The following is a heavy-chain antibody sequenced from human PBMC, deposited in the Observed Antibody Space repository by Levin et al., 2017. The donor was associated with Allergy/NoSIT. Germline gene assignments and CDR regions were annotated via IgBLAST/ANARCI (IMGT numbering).Heavy chain of an antibody. Sequence: SETLSLTCTVSGGSFRSGGHYWTWIRQLPGKGRECIGDTYYSGNTFYNPSLKSRLAISVDTSKNLFSLKLASVTAAATAAYYGAGVVVGAYDVWGGDNQGEPKVREWLDSWGQGTPVTVSS. CDR1: GGSFRSGGHY. V-gene: IGHV4-31*03. CDR2: TYYSGNT. J-gene: IGHJ5*01. CDR3: AGVVVGAYDVWGGDNQGEPKVREWLDS. D-gene: IGHD3-3*01.